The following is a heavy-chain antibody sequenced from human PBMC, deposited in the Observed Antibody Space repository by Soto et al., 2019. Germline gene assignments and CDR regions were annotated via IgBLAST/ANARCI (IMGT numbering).Heavy chain of an antibody. CDR1: GGSINTGTYY. Sequence: SETLSLTCTFSGGSINTGTYYWSWIRQHPGKGLEWIGYIYYSGSTYYNPSLKSRVTTSVDTSKNQFSLKLSSVTAADTAVYYCARDRSGYYFDSWGQGTLVTVSS. J-gene: IGHJ4*02. D-gene: IGHD6-19*01. CDR3: ARDRSGYYFDS. CDR2: IYYSGST. V-gene: IGHV4-31*03.